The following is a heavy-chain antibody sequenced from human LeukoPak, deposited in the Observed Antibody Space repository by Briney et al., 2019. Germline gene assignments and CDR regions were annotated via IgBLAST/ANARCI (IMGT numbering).Heavy chain of an antibody. J-gene: IGHJ3*02. CDR3: ADSGRGSGSEIAFYI. V-gene: IGHV4-30-2*01. Sequence: PSQTLSLTCAVSGGSISSGGYSWSWIPQPPGKGLEWIRYIYHSGSTYYNPSLKSRVTISVDRSKNQFSLKLSSVTAADTAVYYCADSGRGSGSEIAFYIWGQGTMVTVSS. CDR1: GGSISSGGYS. CDR2: IYHSGST. D-gene: IGHD3-10*01.